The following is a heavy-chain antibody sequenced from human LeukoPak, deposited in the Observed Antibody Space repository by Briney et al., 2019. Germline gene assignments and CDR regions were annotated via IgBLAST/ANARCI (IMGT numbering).Heavy chain of an antibody. D-gene: IGHD7-27*01. CDR2: ISYDGSNK. CDR1: GFTFSSYA. V-gene: IGHV3-30-3*01. CDR3: VRDGAHWDLDY. Sequence: PGGSLRLSCAASGFTFSSYAMHWVRQAPGKGLEWVAVISYDGSNKYYADSMKGRFTISRDNSKNTVHLQMNSLRLEDTALYYCVRDGAHWDLDYWGQGTLVTVSS. J-gene: IGHJ4*02.